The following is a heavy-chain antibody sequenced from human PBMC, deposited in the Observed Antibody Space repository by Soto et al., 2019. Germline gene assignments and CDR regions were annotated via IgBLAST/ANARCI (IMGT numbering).Heavy chain of an antibody. CDR2: ISAYNGNT. D-gene: IGHD2-21*02. Sequence: QVQLVQSGAEVKKPGASVKVSCKASGYTFTSYGISWVRQAPGQGLEWMGWISAYNGNTNYAQKLQGRVTMTTDTSTSTAYMALRSLRSDDTAVYYCASLAYCGGDCYSPYYYGMDVWGQGTTVTVSS. V-gene: IGHV1-18*01. CDR1: GYTFTSYG. J-gene: IGHJ6*02. CDR3: ASLAYCGGDCYSPYYYGMDV.